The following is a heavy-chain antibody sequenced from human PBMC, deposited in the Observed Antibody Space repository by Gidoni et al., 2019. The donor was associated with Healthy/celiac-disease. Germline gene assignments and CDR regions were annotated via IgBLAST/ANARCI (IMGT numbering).Heavy chain of an antibody. CDR3: ASEDYDSSGYPDY. J-gene: IGHJ4*02. V-gene: IGHV1-46*01. D-gene: IGHD3-22*01. CDR1: GYIFTSYY. CDR2: INRSGGST. Sequence: QVQLVQPGAEAKKPGALVKVSCKASGYIFTSYYMHWVRQPPGQGLEWMGIINRSGGSTGYAQKFQGRVTMTGDTSTSTVYMELSSLRSEDTAVYYCASEDYDSSGYPDYWGQGTLVTVSS.